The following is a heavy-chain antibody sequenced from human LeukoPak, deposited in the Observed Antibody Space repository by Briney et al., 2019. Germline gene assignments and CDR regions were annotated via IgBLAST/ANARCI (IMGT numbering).Heavy chain of an antibody. V-gene: IGHV4-4*07. CDR1: GVSISSYY. CDR3: ARGHTLDDAFDI. J-gene: IGHJ3*02. Sequence: SETLSLTCTVSGVSISSYYWSWLRQPAGKGLEWIGRVYTSGSTNYNPSLKSRVTMSVDTSKNQFSLKLSSVTAAATAVYYCARGHTLDDAFDIWGQGTMVTVSP. CDR2: VYTSGST.